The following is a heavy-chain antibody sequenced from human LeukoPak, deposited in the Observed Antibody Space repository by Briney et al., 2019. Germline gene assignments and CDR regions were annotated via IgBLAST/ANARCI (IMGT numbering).Heavy chain of an antibody. Sequence: ASVQVSFQASGYPFTGYYMHWVRPAPGQGLAWMGWINPNSCGTNYAQKFQGWVTITRDTSISTAYMELSRLRSDDTAVYYCARRQRSADAFDIWGQGTMVTVSS. V-gene: IGHV1-2*04. D-gene: IGHD5-12*01. CDR3: ARRQRSADAFDI. CDR2: INPNSCGT. CDR1: GYPFTGYY. J-gene: IGHJ3*02.